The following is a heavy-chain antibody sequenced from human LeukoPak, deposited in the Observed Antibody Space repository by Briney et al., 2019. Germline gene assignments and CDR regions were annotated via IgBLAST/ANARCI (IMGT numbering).Heavy chain of an antibody. V-gene: IGHV3-7*01. Sequence: PGGSLRLSCAASGFTFSSYWMSWVRQAPGKGLEWVANIKQDGSEKYYVDSVKGRFTISRDNAKNSLYLQMNSLRAEDTAVYYCAREGTAVAVGSDAFDIWGQGTMVTVSS. D-gene: IGHD6-19*01. J-gene: IGHJ3*02. CDR1: GFTFSSYW. CDR3: AREGTAVAVGSDAFDI. CDR2: IKQDGSEK.